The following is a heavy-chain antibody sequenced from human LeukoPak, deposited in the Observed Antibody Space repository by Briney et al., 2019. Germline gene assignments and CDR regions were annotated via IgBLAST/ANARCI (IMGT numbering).Heavy chain of an antibody. CDR2: IHYSGST. Sequence: PSETLSLTCTVSGGSISNYSWSWIRQPPGKGLEWIGYIHYSGSTNYNPSLKSRVILSVDTSRNQFSLKLSSVPAADTAVYYCASLTLYDTGGYGQFDYWGQGTLVTVSS. D-gene: IGHD3-22*01. V-gene: IGHV4-59*08. CDR3: ASLTLYDTGGYGQFDY. J-gene: IGHJ4*02. CDR1: GGSISNYS.